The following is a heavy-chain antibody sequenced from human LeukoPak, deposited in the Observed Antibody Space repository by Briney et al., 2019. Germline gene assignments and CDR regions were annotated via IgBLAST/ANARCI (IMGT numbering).Heavy chain of an antibody. Sequence: GRSLRLSCAASGFTFSSNGMHWVRQAPGKGLEWVAVISYDGSNKYYADSVKGRFTISRDNSKNTLYLQMNSLRAEDTAVYYCAKPHYGAYYYYGMDVWGQGTTVTVSS. CDR2: ISYDGSNK. CDR3: AKPHYGAYYYYGMDV. D-gene: IGHD3-10*01. CDR1: GFTFSSNG. J-gene: IGHJ6*02. V-gene: IGHV3-30*18.